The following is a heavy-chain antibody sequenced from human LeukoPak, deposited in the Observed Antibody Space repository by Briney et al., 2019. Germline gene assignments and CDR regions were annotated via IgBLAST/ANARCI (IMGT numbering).Heavy chain of an antibody. V-gene: IGHV3-30*03. J-gene: IGHJ4*02. CDR2: ISYDGSNK. D-gene: IGHD3-22*01. CDR1: GFTFSSYG. CDR3: ARTSGYYFNYFDY. Sequence: GRSLRLSCAASGFTFSSYGMHWVRQAPGKGLEWVAVISYDGSNKYYADSVKGRFTISRDNSKNTLYLQMNSLRAEDTAVYYCARTSGYYFNYFDYWGQGTLVTVSS.